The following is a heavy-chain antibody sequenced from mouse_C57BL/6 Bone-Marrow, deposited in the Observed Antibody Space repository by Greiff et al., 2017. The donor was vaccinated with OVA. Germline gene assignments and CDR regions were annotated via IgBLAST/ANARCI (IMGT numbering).Heavy chain of an antibody. CDR1: GFTFSDSY. V-gene: IGHV5-12*01. CDR3: ARSLVAYYYAIDY. CDR2: ISNGGGST. Sequence: EVQLVESGGGLVQPGGSLKLSCAASGFTFSDSYMYWVSQTPEKRLEWVASISNGGGSTYYADTVKGRFTISRDNAYNPPYLQLSRLKSEDTAMYCCARSLVAYYYAIDYWGKGTSVTVSS. D-gene: IGHD1-1*01. J-gene: IGHJ4*01.